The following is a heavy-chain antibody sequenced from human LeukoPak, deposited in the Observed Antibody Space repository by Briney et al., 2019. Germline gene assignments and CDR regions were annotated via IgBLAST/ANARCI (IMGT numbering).Heavy chain of an antibody. CDR3: ARGGSSSGWYDY. CDR2: IYYSGST. Sequence: PSETLSLTCTVSGGSISSSKYYWGWIRQPPGKGLEWIGYIYYSGSTNYNPSLKSRVTISVDTSKNQFSLKLSSVTAADTAVYYCARGGSSSGWYDYWGQGTLVTVSS. V-gene: IGHV4-61*05. J-gene: IGHJ4*02. D-gene: IGHD6-19*01. CDR1: GGSISSSKYY.